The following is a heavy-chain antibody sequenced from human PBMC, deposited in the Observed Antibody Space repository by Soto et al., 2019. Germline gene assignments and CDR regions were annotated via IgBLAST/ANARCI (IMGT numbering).Heavy chain of an antibody. V-gene: IGHV4-59*01. CDR3: ARGLISSGWAYYFDY. Sequence: QVQLQESGPGLVKPSETLSLTCTVSGGSISSYYWSWIRQPLGKGLEWIGYIYYSGSTNYNPSLKSRVTISVDTSKNQFSLKLSSVTAADTAVYYCARGLISSGWAYYFDYWGQGTLVTVSS. D-gene: IGHD6-19*01. CDR1: GGSISSYY. J-gene: IGHJ4*02. CDR2: IYYSGST.